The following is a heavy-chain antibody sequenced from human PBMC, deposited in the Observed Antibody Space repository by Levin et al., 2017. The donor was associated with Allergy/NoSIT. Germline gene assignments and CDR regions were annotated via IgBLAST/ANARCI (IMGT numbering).Heavy chain of an antibody. J-gene: IGHJ6*02. D-gene: IGHD6-13*01. V-gene: IGHV3-30*18. CDR1: GFDFRGFG. CDR2: ISYDGREK. CDR3: VKAFYSSSAWGNGLDV. Sequence: GESLKISCAASGFDFRGFGMHWVRQAPGKGLEWVAIISYDGREKFYADSVKGRFTISRDNSKNTLFLQMNSLKAEDTAIYYAVKAFYSSSAWGNGLDVWGQGTTVTVPS.